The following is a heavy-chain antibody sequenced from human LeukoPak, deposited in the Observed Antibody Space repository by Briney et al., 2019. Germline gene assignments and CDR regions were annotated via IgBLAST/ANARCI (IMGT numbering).Heavy chain of an antibody. CDR3: ARVLPELRFLEWLLYRPYYYYMDV. V-gene: IGHV1-2*02. CDR2: INPNSGGT. J-gene: IGHJ6*03. Sequence: ASVKVSCKASGYTFTGYYMHWVRQAPGQGLEWMGWINPNSGGTNYAQKFQGRVTMTRDTSISTAYMELSRLRSDDTAVYYCARVLPELRFLEWLLYRPYYYYMDVWGKGTTVTVSS. D-gene: IGHD3-3*01. CDR1: GYTFTGYY.